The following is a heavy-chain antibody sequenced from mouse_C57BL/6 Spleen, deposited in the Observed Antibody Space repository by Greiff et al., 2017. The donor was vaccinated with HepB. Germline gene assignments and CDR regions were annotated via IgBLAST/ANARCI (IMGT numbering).Heavy chain of an antibody. Sequence: QVQLKQSGPELVKPGASVKISCKASGYAFSSSWMNWVKQRPGKGLEWIGRIYPGDGDTNYNGKFKGKATLTADKSSSTAYMQLSSLTSEDSAVYFCARPAPGYFDVWGTGTTVTVAS. V-gene: IGHV1-82*01. CDR1: GYAFSSSW. J-gene: IGHJ1*03. D-gene: IGHD1-2*01. CDR2: IYPGDGDT. CDR3: ARPAPGYFDV.